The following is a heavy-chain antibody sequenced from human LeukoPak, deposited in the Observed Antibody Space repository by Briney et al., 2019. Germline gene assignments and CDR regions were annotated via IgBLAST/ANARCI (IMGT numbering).Heavy chain of an antibody. CDR1: RFTFRMYW. D-gene: IGHD3-22*01. CDR3: ARDGNYYDSSGPADY. V-gene: IGHV3-74*01. CDR2: INSDGIST. J-gene: IGHJ4*02. Sequence: GGSLRLFCAASRFTFRMYWMHCVRQAPGKGLVWVSRINSDGISTSYADSVKGRFTISRDNAKNTLYLQMNSLRAEDTAVYYCARDGNYYDSSGPADYWGQGTLVTVSS.